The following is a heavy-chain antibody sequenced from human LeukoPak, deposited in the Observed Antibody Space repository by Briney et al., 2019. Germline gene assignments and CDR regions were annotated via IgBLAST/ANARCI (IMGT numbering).Heavy chain of an antibody. D-gene: IGHD6-13*01. V-gene: IGHV3-23*01. Sequence: GGSLRLSCAASGFTFSSYAMSWVRQAPGKGLELVSTLSSSGVRTYYADSVKGRFTISRDISLNTVFLQMNSLRGEDTAIYYCAKNKGQLVPNYCMNVWGKGTTVTVSS. CDR1: GFTFSSYA. CDR3: AKNKGQLVPNYCMNV. J-gene: IGHJ6*03. CDR2: LSSSGVRT.